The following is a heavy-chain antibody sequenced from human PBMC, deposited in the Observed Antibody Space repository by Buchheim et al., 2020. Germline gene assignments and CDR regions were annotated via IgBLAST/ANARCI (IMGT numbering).Heavy chain of an antibody. CDR3: ARGVAAMVRGADY. J-gene: IGHJ4*02. CDR1: GGSFSGYY. Sequence: QVQLQQWGAGLLKPSETLSLTCAVYGGSFSGYYWSWIRQPPGKGLEWIGEINHSGSTNYNPSLKSRVTISVDTSKNQFSLKLSSVTAADTAVYYCARGVAAMVRGADYWGQGTL. D-gene: IGHD5-18*01. V-gene: IGHV4-34*01. CDR2: INHSGST.